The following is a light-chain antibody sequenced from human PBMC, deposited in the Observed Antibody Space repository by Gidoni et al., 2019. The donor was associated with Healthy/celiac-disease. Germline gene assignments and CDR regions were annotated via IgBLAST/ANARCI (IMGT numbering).Light chain of an antibody. CDR1: QSVLYSSNNNNY. CDR3: QQYYSTPT. Sequence: DIVMTQSPDSLAVSLGERATINCKSSQSVLYSSNNNNYLAWYQQKPGQPPKLLIYWASTRESGVPDRFSGSGSGTDFTLTISSRQAEDVAVYYCQQYYSTPTFGQGTKVEIK. J-gene: IGKJ1*01. V-gene: IGKV4-1*01. CDR2: WAS.